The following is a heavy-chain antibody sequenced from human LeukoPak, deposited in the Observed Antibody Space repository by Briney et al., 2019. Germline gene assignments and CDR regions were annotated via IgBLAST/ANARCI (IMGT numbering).Heavy chain of an antibody. CDR3: AREVRDGYNYEGGFDY. Sequence: ASVKVSCKASGYTFAGYYMHWVRRAPGQGLEWMGWINPNSGGTNYAQKFQGRVTITADESTSTAYMELSSLRSEDTAVYYCAREVRDGYNYEGGFDYWGQGTLVTVSS. CDR2: INPNSGGT. V-gene: IGHV1-2*02. CDR1: GYTFAGYY. J-gene: IGHJ4*02. D-gene: IGHD5-24*01.